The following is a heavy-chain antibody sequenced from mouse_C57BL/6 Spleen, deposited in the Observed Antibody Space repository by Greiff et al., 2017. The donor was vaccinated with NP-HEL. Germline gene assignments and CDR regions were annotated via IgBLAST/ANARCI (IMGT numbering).Heavy chain of an antibody. V-gene: IGHV1-62-2*01. CDR3: ARHGYYGAYRYFDD. CDR2: IYTGSGSI. CDR1: GYTFTEYT. Sequence: VQLQQSGAELVKPGASVKLSCKASGYTFTEYTIHWVKQRPGQGLEWIGWIYTGSGSIKYTEKFKDKATLTADKSSSTVYMELSIWTSDDSVVYCCARHGYYGAYRYFDDWGKGTTVTVSS. J-gene: IGHJ1*03. D-gene: IGHD1-1*01.